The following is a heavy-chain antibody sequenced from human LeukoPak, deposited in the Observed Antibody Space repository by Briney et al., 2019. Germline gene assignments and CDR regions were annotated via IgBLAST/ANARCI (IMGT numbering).Heavy chain of an antibody. CDR1: SYTFSTYG. CDR3: ARDRAGSAWYTTFDY. D-gene: IGHD6-19*01. J-gene: IGHJ4*02. V-gene: IGHV1-18*01. CDR2: ISTYNGNT. Sequence: ASVKVSCKASSYTFSTYGINWVRQAPGQGLEWMGWISTYNGNTNYAQKLQGRVTMTTDTSTSTAYMDLRSLRSDDTAVYYCARDRAGSAWYTTFDYWGQGTLVTVSS.